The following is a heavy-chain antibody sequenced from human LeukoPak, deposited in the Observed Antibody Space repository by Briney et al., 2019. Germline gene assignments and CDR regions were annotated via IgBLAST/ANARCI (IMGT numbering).Heavy chain of an antibody. CDR2: IRGSGGGT. D-gene: IGHD1/OR15-1a*01. J-gene: IGHJ4*02. CDR3: VKSNNLGGDY. Sequence: GGSLRLSCAASGFTFSSYAMSWVRQAPGKGLEWVSAIRGSGGGTFYADSVKGRFTISRDNSKNTVYLQMQSLRVEDTAVYYCVKSNNLGGDYWGQGTLVTVSS. V-gene: IGHV3-23*01. CDR1: GFTFSSYA.